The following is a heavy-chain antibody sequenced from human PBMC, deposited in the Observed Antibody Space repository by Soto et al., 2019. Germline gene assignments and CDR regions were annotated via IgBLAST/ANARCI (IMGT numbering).Heavy chain of an antibody. V-gene: IGHV1-58*01. CDR1: GFTFTSSA. CDR2: IVVGSGNT. CDR3: GGLGFGEDLLDY. D-gene: IGHD3-10*01. J-gene: IGHJ4*02. Sequence: QMQLVQSGPEVKKPGTSVKVSCKASGFTFTSSAVQWVRQARGQRLEWIGWIVVGSGNTNYAQKFQERVTITRDMSTSTAYMELSSLRSEATAVYYCGGLGFGEDLLDYWGQGTLVTVSS.